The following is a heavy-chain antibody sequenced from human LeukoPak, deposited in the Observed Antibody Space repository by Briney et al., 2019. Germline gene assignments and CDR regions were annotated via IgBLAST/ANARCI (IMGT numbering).Heavy chain of an antibody. CDR2: ISGSGGST. J-gene: IGHJ3*02. CDR1: GFTFSSYA. Sequence: PGGSLRLSCAASGFTFSSYAMSWVRQAPGKGLEWVSAISGSGGSTYYADSVKGRFTISRDNSKNTLYLQMNSLRAEDTAVYYCARDLRRSNQYDFWSGYFYHDAFDIWGQGTMVTVSS. D-gene: IGHD3-3*01. V-gene: IGHV3-23*01. CDR3: ARDLRRSNQYDFWSGYFYHDAFDI.